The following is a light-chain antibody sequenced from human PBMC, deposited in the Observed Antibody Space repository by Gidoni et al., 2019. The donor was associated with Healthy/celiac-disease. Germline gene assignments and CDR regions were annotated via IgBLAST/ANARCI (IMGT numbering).Light chain of an antibody. V-gene: IGKV3-11*01. CDR2: DAS. Sequence: DIVLTQSSATLSLSPGERATFSCRNSQSLSSYLGWYQQKPGQAPRLLIDDASNKTTGIPGRCGSGGARTDFTLTSSSLEAEYFADYCCQRRSNWYTFGEGTKVEIK. J-gene: IGKJ4*01. CDR1: QSLSSY. CDR3: QRRSNWYT.